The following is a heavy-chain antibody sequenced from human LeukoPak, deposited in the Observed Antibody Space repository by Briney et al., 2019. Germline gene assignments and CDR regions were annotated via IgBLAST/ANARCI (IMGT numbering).Heavy chain of an antibody. CDR2: IYPGDSDT. J-gene: IGHJ4*02. CDR3: ARFGYTSSGYSNFDY. D-gene: IGHD3-22*01. CDR1: GYSFTSYW. Sequence: GESLKISCKGSGYSFTSYWISWVRQMPGKGLEWMGIIYPGDSDTRYSPSFQGQVTISADKSISTAYLQWSSLKASDTAMYYCARFGYTSSGYSNFDYWGQGTLVTVSS. V-gene: IGHV5-51*01.